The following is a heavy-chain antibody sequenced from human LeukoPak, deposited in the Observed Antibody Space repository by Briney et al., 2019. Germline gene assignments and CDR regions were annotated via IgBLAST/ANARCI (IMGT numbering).Heavy chain of an antibody. CDR3: ARGGVYCSSGSCPLNWFDP. Sequence: ASVTVSCKASGYTFTNHGSSWVRQAPGQGLEWMGWISAFNGDTNYAPKLQGRVTMTTDTSTSTAYMELRSLRSDDTAVYYCARGGVYCSSGSCPLNWFDPWGQGTPVSVSS. CDR1: GYTFTNHG. CDR2: ISAFNGDT. D-gene: IGHD2-15*01. J-gene: IGHJ5*02. V-gene: IGHV1-18*04.